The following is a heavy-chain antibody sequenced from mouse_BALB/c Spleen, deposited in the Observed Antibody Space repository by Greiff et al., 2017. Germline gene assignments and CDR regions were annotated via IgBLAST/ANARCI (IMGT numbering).Heavy chain of an antibody. CDR1: GYTFTSYW. Sequence: QVQLQQPGAELVKPGASVKLSCKASGYTFTSYWMHWVKQRPGQGLEWIGEINPSNGRTNYNEKFKSKATLTVDKSSSTAYMQLSSLTSEDSAVYYCARGGYGNYSYYAMDYWGQGTSVTVSS. CDR2: INPSNGRT. D-gene: IGHD2-10*02. V-gene: IGHV1S81*02. CDR3: ARGGYGNYSYYAMDY. J-gene: IGHJ4*01.